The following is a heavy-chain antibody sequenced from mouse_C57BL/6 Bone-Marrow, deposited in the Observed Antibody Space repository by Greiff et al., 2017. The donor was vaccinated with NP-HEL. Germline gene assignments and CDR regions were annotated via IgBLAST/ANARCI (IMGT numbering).Heavy chain of an antibody. CDR3: ARITTVVADWYFDV. CDR2: IYPRSGNT. D-gene: IGHD1-1*01. J-gene: IGHJ1*03. V-gene: IGHV1-81*01. CDR1: GYTFTSYG. Sequence: VNVVESGAELARPGASVKLSCKASGYTFTSYGISWVKQRTGQGLEWIGEIYPRSGNTYYNEKFKGKATLTADKSSSTAYMELRSLTSEDSAVYFCARITTVVADWYFDVWGTGTTVTVSS.